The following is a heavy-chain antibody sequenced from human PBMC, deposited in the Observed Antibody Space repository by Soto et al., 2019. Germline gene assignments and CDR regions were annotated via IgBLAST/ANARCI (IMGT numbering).Heavy chain of an antibody. CDR2: LGGSGGST. CDR3: ANSPYYDYVWGSYPSRGMDV. Sequence: EVQLLESGGGLVQPGGPLSLSCAASGSTFSSYAMSWARQPPGRGREWFPALGGSGGSTYYADSVKGRFTISRDNSKNTLYLQMNSLRAEDTAVYYCANSPYYDYVWGSYPSRGMDVWGQGSTVTVSS. CDR1: GSTFSSYA. J-gene: IGHJ6*02. D-gene: IGHD3-16*02. V-gene: IGHV3-23*01.